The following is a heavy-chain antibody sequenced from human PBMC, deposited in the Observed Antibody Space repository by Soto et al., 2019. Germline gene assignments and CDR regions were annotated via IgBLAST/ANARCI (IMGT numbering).Heavy chain of an antibody. CDR3: ARVAGGVYATYYGMDV. CDR1: CCTFSSGS. Sequence: XEFLSLSFAASCCTFSSGSMNWVRQAPGTGLEWVSYMSSSSSYIYYADSVKGRFTISSDNAKNSLYLQMNSPSAEETAVYYRARVAGGVYATYYGMDVWGQGTTVTVSS. CDR2: MSSSSSYI. V-gene: IGHV3-21*01. J-gene: IGHJ6*02. D-gene: IGHD2-8*01.